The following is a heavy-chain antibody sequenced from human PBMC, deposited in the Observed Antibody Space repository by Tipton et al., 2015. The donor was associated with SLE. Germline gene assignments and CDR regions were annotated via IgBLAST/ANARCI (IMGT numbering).Heavy chain of an antibody. J-gene: IGHJ3*02. V-gene: IGHV4-59*01. CDR2: ISNSETT. CDR1: GESLSGFY. D-gene: IGHD3-3*01. Sequence: TLSLTCAVHGESLSGFYWAWIRPPPGKGLEWIGYISNSETTRYNPSLKSRVTISLDTSKNQFSLKLRSVTAANTAVYYCARGGGDFWSGPDAFDIWGQGTMVPVSS. CDR3: ARGGGDFWSGPDAFDI.